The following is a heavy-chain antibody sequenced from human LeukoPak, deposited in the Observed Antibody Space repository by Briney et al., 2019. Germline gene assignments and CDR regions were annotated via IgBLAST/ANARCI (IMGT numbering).Heavy chain of an antibody. CDR1: GYTFTTYG. V-gene: IGHV1-18*01. J-gene: IGHJ6*03. CDR3: ARDPATEHYDYYYYTDV. CDR2: ISTYNGDT. D-gene: IGHD1-14*01. Sequence: ASVKISCKTSGYTFTTYGIIWVRQAPGQGLEWMGWISTYNGDTKYAQKFQGRVSMTTDTSTTTAHMELRSLRSDDTAVYYCARDPATEHYDYYYYTDVWGKGTTVTVSS.